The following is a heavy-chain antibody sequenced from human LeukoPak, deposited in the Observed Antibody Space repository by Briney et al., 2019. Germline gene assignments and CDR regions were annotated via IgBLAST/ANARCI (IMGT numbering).Heavy chain of an antibody. Sequence: SQTLSLTCTVSGGSISSSSYYWGWIRQPPGKGLEWIGSIYYSGSTYYNPSLKSRVTISVDTSKNQFSLKLSSLTAADTAVYYCARSEGDAFDIWGQGTMVTVSS. CDR1: GGSISSSSYY. CDR2: IYYSGST. CDR3: ARSEGDAFDI. J-gene: IGHJ3*02. V-gene: IGHV4-39*07.